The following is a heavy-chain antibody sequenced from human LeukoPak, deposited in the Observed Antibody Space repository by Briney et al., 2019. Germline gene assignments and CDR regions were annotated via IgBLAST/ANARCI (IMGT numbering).Heavy chain of an antibody. V-gene: IGHV1-18*01. J-gene: IGHJ4*02. CDR1: GYTFTSYG. CDR2: ISIYNGNT. D-gene: IGHD4-17*01. CDR3: ARDQSNYGGGPPPFDY. Sequence: ASVKVSCKASGYTFTSYGINWVRQAPGQGLEWMGWISIYNGNTNYPQKFQGRVTMTTDTSTSTAYMELRSLRSDDSAVYYCARDQSNYGGGPPPFDYWGQGTLVTVPS.